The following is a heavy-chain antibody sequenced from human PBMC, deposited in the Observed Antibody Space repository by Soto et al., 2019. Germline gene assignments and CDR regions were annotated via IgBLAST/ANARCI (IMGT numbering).Heavy chain of an antibody. CDR1: GYTFTGYY. J-gene: IGHJ4*01. D-gene: IGHD4-17*01. V-gene: IGHV1-2*04. CDR3: ARDSHSGDSYFDY. Sequence: ASVKVSCKASGYTFTGYYMHWVRQAPGQGLEWMGWINPNSGGTNYAQKFQGWVTMTRDTSISTAYMELSRLRSDDTAVYYCARDSHSGDSYFDYWGQEPWSPSPQ. CDR2: INPNSGGT.